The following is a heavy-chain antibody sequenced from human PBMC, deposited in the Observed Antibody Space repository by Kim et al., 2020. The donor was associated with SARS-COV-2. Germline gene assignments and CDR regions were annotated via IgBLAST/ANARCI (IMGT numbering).Heavy chain of an antibody. V-gene: IGHV4-31*03. Sequence: SETLSLTCTVSGGSISSGGYYWSWIRQHPGKGLEWIGYIYYSGSTYYNPSLKSRVTISVDTSKNQFSLKLSSVTAADTAVYYCARGGGARGVTIDYWGQGTLVTVSS. CDR3: ARGGGARGVTIDY. CDR2: IYYSGST. CDR1: GGSISSGGYY. J-gene: IGHJ4*02. D-gene: IGHD3-10*01.